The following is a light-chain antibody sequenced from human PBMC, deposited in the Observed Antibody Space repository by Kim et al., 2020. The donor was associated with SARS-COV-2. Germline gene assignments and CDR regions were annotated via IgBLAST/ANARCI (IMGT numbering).Light chain of an antibody. J-gene: IGLJ2*01. V-gene: IGLV1-40*01. CDR1: SSNLGAVYE. Sequence: VPIHCTGGSSNLGAVYEVPWYQQRPGTAPQLLVYGNSNRPSRVPDRSSCSKSGTSASLAITGLQAEDEADYYCQSYDSSLSGVVFGGGTQLTVL. CDR2: GNS. CDR3: QSYDSSLSGVV.